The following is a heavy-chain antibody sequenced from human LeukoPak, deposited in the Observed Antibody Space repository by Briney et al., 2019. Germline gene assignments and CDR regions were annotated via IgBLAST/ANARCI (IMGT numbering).Heavy chain of an antibody. J-gene: IGHJ3*02. V-gene: IGHV3-20*04. Sequence: GGSLRLSCAASGFTFDDYGMSWVRQAPGKGLEWVSGINWNGGSKGYADSVKGRFTISRDNAKNSLYLQMNSLRAEDTALYYCARDGGYDILTGDPRGAFDIWGQGTMVTVSS. D-gene: IGHD3-9*01. CDR3: ARDGGYDILTGDPRGAFDI. CDR2: INWNGGSK. CDR1: GFTFDDYG.